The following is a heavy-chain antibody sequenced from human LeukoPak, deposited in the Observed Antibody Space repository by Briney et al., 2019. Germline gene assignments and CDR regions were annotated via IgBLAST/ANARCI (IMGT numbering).Heavy chain of an antibody. CDR2: LYNGDTT. Sequence: GGSLRLSCAVSGFTVSSNYMSWVRQAPGKGLECVSALYNGDTTYYADSVKGRFTVSRDSSKNTLYLQMNSLRAEDTAVYYCARGWEWWDYWGQGSLVTVSS. J-gene: IGHJ4*02. CDR3: ARGWEWWDY. CDR1: GFTVSSNY. V-gene: IGHV3-66*01. D-gene: IGHD2-15*01.